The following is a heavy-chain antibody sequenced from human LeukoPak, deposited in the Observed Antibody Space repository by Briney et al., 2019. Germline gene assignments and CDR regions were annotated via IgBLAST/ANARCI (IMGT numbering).Heavy chain of an antibody. CDR1: GFTFSSYS. CDR2: ISSSSSYI. Sequence: GGSLRLSCAASGFTFSSYSMNWVRQAPGKGLEWVSSISSSSSYIYYADSVKGRFTISRDNAKNSLYLQMNSLRAEDTAVYYCASAWGLDYGAHYPDYWGQGTLVTVSS. D-gene: IGHD4-17*01. CDR3: ASAWGLDYGAHYPDY. V-gene: IGHV3-21*01. J-gene: IGHJ4*02.